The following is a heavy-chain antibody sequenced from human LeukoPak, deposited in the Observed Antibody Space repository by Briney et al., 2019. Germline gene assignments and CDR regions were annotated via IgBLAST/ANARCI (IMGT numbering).Heavy chain of an antibody. Sequence: GGSLRLSCAASGFTFSSYALSWVRQAPGKGLEWVSGISASDGSTYYADSVKGRFTISRDNSKNTLYLQMNNLRDEDTAVYYCAKDVISVAGTPRYFDYWGQGTLVTVSS. J-gene: IGHJ4*02. D-gene: IGHD6-19*01. CDR3: AKDVISVAGTPRYFDY. CDR1: GFTFSSYA. CDR2: ISASDGST. V-gene: IGHV3-23*01.